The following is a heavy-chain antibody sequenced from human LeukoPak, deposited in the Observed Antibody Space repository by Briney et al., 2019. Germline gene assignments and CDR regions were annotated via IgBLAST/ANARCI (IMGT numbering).Heavy chain of an antibody. V-gene: IGHV3-64*01. Sequence: PGGSLRLSCAASGFTFSSYAMHWVRQAPGKGLEYVSAISSNGGSTYYANSVKGRFTISRDNSKNTLYLQMNSLRAEDTATYYCARDSPLLTVWGQGTLVTVSS. CDR1: GFTFSSYA. D-gene: IGHD3-9*01. J-gene: IGHJ4*02. CDR2: ISSNGGST. CDR3: ARDSPLLTV.